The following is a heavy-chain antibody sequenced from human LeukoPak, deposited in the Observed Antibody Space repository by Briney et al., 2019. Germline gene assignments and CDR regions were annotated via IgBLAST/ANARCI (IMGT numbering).Heavy chain of an antibody. CDR3: ARTCSSSSCYMVH. D-gene: IGHD2-2*02. J-gene: IGHJ4*02. Sequence: ASVKVSCKASGYAFANFGITWVRQAPGQGLEWMGWISVYNGNTNYAQNLQGRVTLTTDTSTSTAYMELRSLRSDDTALYYCARTCSSSSCYMVHWGQGTLVTVSS. CDR2: ISVYNGNT. CDR1: GYAFANFG. V-gene: IGHV1-18*01.